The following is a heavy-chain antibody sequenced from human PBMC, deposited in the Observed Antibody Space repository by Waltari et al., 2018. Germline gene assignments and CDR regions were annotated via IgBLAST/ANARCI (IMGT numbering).Heavy chain of an antibody. CDR3: ARGGDPYYYYGMDV. J-gene: IGHJ6*02. CDR1: GCTFNGYY. D-gene: IGHD3-10*01. Sequence: QVQLVQSGAEVKKPGASVKVSCKASGCTFNGYYLHWVRPAPGQGLEWMGRINPNSGGTNYAQKFQGRVTMTRDTSISTAYMELSRLRSDDTAVYYCARGGDPYYYYGMDVWGQGTTVTVSS. CDR2: INPNSGGT. V-gene: IGHV1-2*06.